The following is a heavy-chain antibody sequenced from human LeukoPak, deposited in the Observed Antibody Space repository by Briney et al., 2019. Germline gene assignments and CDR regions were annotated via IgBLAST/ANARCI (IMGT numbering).Heavy chain of an antibody. Sequence: GSLRLSCSASGFIYSPYAMHWVRQAPGKGLEYVSSISSEGKTTYYADSVEGRFTISRDNSKNTLYLQMSSLRPEDTAVYYCVKDRWVDHWGQGTLVTVSS. J-gene: IGHJ4*02. CDR2: ISSEGKTT. CDR3: VKDRWVDH. V-gene: IGHV3-64D*06. D-gene: IGHD6-13*01. CDR1: GFIYSPYA.